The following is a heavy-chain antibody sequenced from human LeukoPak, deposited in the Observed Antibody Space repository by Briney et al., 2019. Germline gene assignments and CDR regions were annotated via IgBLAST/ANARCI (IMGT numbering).Heavy chain of an antibody. CDR2: IYYTGSI. J-gene: IGHJ4*02. V-gene: IGHV4-31*03. D-gene: IGHD3-3*02. Sequence: SETLSLTCSVSGDFISTGGYYWSWIRQHPGKGLEWIGYIYYTGSIYYSPSLKRRLTISIDTSKNQFSLQLSSVTAADTAVYYCARGRRIFGAHWGYSFDSWGQGTLVTVSS. CDR1: GDFISTGGYY. CDR3: ARGRRIFGAHWGYSFDS.